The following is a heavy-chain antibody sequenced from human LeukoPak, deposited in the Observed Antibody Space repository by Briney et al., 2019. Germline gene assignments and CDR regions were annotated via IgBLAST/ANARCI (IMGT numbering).Heavy chain of an antibody. CDR3: ARDVGWDSSLVTTTRSDY. J-gene: IGHJ4*02. CDR2: IKQDGSVK. D-gene: IGHD1-1*01. CDR1: GFTFIGNW. Sequence: GGSLRLSCAASGFTFIGNWMSWVRQAPGKGLEWLAYIKQDGSVKYYVDSVKGRFTISRDNARNSLLLQMNSLRADDTAVYYCARDVGWDSSLVTTTRSDYWGQGTLVTVSS. V-gene: IGHV3-7*01.